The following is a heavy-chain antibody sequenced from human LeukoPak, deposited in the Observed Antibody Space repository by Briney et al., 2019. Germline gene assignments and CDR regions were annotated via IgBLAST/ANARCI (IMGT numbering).Heavy chain of an antibody. CDR3: ARASWVYGSGPRDP. D-gene: IGHD3-10*01. CDR1: GYTFTGYY. Sequence: ASVKVSCKASGYTFTGYYMHWVRQAPGQGLEWMGWINPNSGGTDYAQKFQGWVTMTRDTSISTAYMELSRLRSDDTAVYYCARASWVYGSGPRDPWGQGTLVTVSS. J-gene: IGHJ5*02. CDR2: INPNSGGT. V-gene: IGHV1-2*04.